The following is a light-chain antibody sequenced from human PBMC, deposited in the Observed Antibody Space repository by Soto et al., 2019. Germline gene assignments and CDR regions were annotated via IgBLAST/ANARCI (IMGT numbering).Light chain of an antibody. CDR1: QNTNKY. J-gene: IGKJ5*01. Sequence: EIVLTQSPGTLSLSPGERATLSCRTSQNTNKYLAWYQQKPGQAPRLLIYDASNRATGIPTRFSGSGSGTDFTLTISSLEPEDFAVYYCQQRSNWPITFGQGTRLEIK. CDR2: DAS. CDR3: QQRSNWPIT. V-gene: IGKV3-11*01.